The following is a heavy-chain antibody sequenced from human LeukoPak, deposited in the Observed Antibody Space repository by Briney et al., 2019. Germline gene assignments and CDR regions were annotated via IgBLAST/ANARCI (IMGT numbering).Heavy chain of an antibody. J-gene: IGHJ4*02. CDR1: GFTFSRYA. Sequence: PGGSLRLSCAASGFTFSRYAMNWVRQAPGKGLEWVAVISDNGSNKYYADSVKGRFTISRDNAKNSLYLQMNSLRAEDTALYYCAKSPGDYYDSSGYDYWGQGTLVTVSS. CDR2: ISDNGSNK. D-gene: IGHD3-22*01. CDR3: AKSPGDYYDSSGYDY. V-gene: IGHV3-30-3*02.